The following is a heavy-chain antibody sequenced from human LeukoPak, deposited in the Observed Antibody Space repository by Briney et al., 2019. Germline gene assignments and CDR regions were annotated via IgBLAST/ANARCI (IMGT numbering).Heavy chain of an antibody. V-gene: IGHV4-59*08. D-gene: IGHD5-12*01. J-gene: IGHJ4*02. CDR1: GGSISSYY. CDR2: IYYSGST. CDR3: ARRGTIRQFDY. Sequence: SETLSLTCTVSGGSISSYYWSWIQQPPGKGLEWIGYIYYSGSTNYNPSLKSRVTISVDTSKNQFSLKLSSVTAADTAVYYCARRGTIRQFDYWGQGTLVTVSS.